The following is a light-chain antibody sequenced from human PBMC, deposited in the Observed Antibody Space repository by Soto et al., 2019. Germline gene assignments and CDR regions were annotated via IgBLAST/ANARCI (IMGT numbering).Light chain of an antibody. CDR2: GAS. CDR1: QGISTY. J-gene: IGKJ5*01. V-gene: IGKV1-9*01. Sequence: EIRLTQSASFLSASVGDGVNIXCRASQGISTYLDWYQQKPGKAPKILIYGASTLQSGGPSRFTGSGCGTDFTLTISSLQPEDFATYYCQQYNTYPHTFGQGTRLEIK. CDR3: QQYNTYPHT.